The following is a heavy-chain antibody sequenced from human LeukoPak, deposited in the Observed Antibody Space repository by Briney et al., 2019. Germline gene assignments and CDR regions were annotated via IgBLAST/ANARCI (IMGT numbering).Heavy chain of an antibody. Sequence: ASVKVSCKASGYTFTGYYMHWVRQAPGQGLEWMGWINPNSGGTNYAQKLQGRVTMTTDTSTSTAYMELRSLRSDDTAVYYCARELGVAGMEPYFDYWGQGTLVTVSS. V-gene: IGHV1-2*02. CDR2: INPNSGGT. CDR1: GYTFTGYY. J-gene: IGHJ4*02. CDR3: ARELGVAGMEPYFDY. D-gene: IGHD6-19*01.